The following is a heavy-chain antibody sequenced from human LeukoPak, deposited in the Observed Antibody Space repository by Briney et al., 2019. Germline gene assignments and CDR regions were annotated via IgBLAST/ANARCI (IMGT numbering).Heavy chain of an antibody. CDR3: ARGREPPYDY. V-gene: IGHV1-18*01. CDR1: GYAFTSYG. D-gene: IGHD1-26*01. CDR2: ISSYNGNT. J-gene: IGHJ4*02. Sequence: ASVKVSCKASGYAFTSYGISWVRQAPGQGLEWMGWISSYNGNTNFAQKLQGRVTMTTDTSTSTAYMELRSLTSDDTAVYYCARGREPPYDYWGQGTLVTVSS.